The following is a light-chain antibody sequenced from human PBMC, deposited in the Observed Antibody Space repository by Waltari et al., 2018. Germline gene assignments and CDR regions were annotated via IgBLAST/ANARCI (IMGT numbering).Light chain of an antibody. CDR3: QQYDISPLT. CDR1: QTSRTTY. J-gene: IGKJ4*01. CDR2: GTF. Sequence: VLTQYPGTLSLFPAEGDAPSCRTCQTSRTTYLAWSQQKPGQAPTLLIYGTFSRATGSPDRFTGSGSGTDFSLTISSLEPEDFATYYCQQYDISPLTFGGGTKVEIK. V-gene: IGKV3-20*01.